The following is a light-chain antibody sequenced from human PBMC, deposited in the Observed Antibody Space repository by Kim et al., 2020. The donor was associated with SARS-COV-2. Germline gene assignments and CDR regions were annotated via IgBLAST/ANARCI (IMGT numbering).Light chain of an antibody. Sequence: SSELTQDPAVSAALGQTVRITCQGDSLRSYYANWYQQKPRQAPVLVIYGRNNRPSGIPDRFSGSTSGNTASLTISGAQAEDEADFYCQSRDSGGKVIFGGGTQLTVL. V-gene: IGLV3-19*01. J-gene: IGLJ2*01. CDR3: QSRDSGGKVI. CDR1: SLRSYY. CDR2: GRN.